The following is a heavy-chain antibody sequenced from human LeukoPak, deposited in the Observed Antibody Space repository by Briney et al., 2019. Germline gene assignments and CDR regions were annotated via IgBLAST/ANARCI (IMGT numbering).Heavy chain of an antibody. D-gene: IGHD6-6*01. CDR2: IYSGGST. CDR3: ARDISSSSSGGYYYYMDV. CDR1: GFTVSSNY. V-gene: IGHV3-53*01. Sequence: GGSLRLSCAASGFTVSSNYMSWVRQAPGKGLEWVSVIYSGGSTYYADSVKGRFTIPRDNSKNTLYLQMNSLRAEDTAVYYCARDISSSSSGGYYYYMDVWGKGTTVTVSS. J-gene: IGHJ6*03.